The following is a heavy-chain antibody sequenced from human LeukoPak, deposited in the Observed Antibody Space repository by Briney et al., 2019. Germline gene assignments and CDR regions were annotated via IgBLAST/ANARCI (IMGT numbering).Heavy chain of an antibody. CDR1: GFTFSSYS. J-gene: IGHJ3*02. CDR2: IRYDGSNE. Sequence: GGSLRLSCAASGFTFSSYSMHWVRQAPVKGLEWVAFIRYDGSNEDYADSVKGRFTVSRDNSQNTLYLQMNSLRAEDTAVYYCATEGGKPHEGVDAFDIWGQGTMVTVSS. D-gene: IGHD1-14*01. V-gene: IGHV3-30*02. CDR3: ATEGGKPHEGVDAFDI.